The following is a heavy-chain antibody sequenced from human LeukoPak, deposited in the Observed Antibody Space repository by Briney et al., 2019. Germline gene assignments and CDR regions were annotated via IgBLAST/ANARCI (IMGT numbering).Heavy chain of an antibody. D-gene: IGHD1-26*01. CDR3: AREVPWVWNFDL. CDR2: IYYSGST. J-gene: IGHJ2*01. CDR1: GGSISSGDYY. V-gene: IGHV4-30-4*01. Sequence: PSQTLSLTCTVSGGSISSGDYYWSWIRQPTGTGLEWIGYIYYSGSTYYNPSLKSRVTISVDTSKNQFSLKLNSVTAADTAVYYCAREVPWVWNFDLWGRGTLVTVSS.